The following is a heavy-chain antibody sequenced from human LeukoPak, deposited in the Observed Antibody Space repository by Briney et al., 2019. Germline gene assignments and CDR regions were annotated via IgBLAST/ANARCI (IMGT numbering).Heavy chain of an antibody. J-gene: IGHJ3*02. D-gene: IGHD2-2*01. V-gene: IGHV3-11*04. CDR2: ISSSGSTT. CDR1: GFTFSDYY. Sequence: PGRSLRLSCAASGFTFSDYYMSWIRQAPGKGLEWVSYISSSGSTTCYADSVKGRFTISRDNAKNSLYLQMNSLRAEDTAVYHCARVGVYCSSTSCYHAFDIWGQGTMVTVSS. CDR3: ARVGVYCSSTSCYHAFDI.